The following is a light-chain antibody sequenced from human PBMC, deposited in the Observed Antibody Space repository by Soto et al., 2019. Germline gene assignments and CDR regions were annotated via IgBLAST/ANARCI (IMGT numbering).Light chain of an antibody. CDR3: QQYNLWPRT. Sequence: LMTQSPATLSVSPGESATLSCRASESIGGNLAWYQQKPGQAPRLLVYGALNRATGIPPRFSGSGSATEFTLTISSLQSEDFAVYYCQQYNLWPRTFGKGTKVDIK. CDR1: ESIGGN. V-gene: IGKV3-15*01. J-gene: IGKJ1*01. CDR2: GAL.